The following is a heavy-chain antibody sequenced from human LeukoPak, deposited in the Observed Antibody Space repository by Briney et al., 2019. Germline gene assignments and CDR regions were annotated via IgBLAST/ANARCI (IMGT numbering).Heavy chain of an antibody. Sequence: SETLSLTCAVYGGSFSGYYWSWIRQPPGKGLEWIGEINHSGSTNYNPSLKSRVTISVDTSKNQFSLKLSSVTAADTAVYYCARGEIRWSPRGHLSDWGQGTLVTVSS. CDR3: ARGEIRWSPRGHLSD. D-gene: IGHD2-15*01. CDR1: GGSFSGYY. V-gene: IGHV4-34*01. CDR2: INHSGST. J-gene: IGHJ4*02.